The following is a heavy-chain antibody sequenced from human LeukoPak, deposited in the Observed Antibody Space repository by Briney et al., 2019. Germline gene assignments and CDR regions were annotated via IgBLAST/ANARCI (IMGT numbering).Heavy chain of an antibody. V-gene: IGHV1-2*06. CDR2: INPNSGGT. D-gene: IGHD3-3*01. CDR1: GYTFTGYY. J-gene: IGHJ4*02. Sequence: GASVKVSCKASGYTFTGYYMHWVLQAPGQGLEWMGRINPNSGGTNYAQKFQGRVTMTGDTFISTAYMELSRLRSDDTAVYYCAREGEWLSYYFDYWGQGTLVTVSS. CDR3: AREGEWLSYYFDY.